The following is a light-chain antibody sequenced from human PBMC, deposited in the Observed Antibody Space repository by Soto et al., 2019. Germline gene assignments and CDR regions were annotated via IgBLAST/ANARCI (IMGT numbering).Light chain of an antibody. J-gene: IGLJ2*01. Sequence: QSVLTQPPSASGTPGQRVTISCSGSSSNIGSDYVYWYQQLPGTAPKLLIYRNNQRPSGVPDRFSGSKAGTSASLAISGLRSEDEADYHCATWDNSLSGPVFGGGTTLTVL. V-gene: IGLV1-47*01. CDR1: SSNIGSDY. CDR2: RNN. CDR3: ATWDNSLSGPV.